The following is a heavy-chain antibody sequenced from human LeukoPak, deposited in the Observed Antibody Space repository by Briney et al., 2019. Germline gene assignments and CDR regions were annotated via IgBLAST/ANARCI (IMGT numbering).Heavy chain of an antibody. Sequence: GGSLRLSCAASGFTFSSYWMSWVRQAPGKGLEWVANIKQDGSEKYYVDSVKGRFTISRDNAKNSLYLQMNSLRAEDTAVYYCARDSWFGELLSHYYGMDVWGQGTTVTVSS. CDR3: ARDSWFGELLSHYYGMDV. J-gene: IGHJ6*02. D-gene: IGHD3-10*01. V-gene: IGHV3-7*01. CDR2: IKQDGSEK. CDR1: GFTFSSYW.